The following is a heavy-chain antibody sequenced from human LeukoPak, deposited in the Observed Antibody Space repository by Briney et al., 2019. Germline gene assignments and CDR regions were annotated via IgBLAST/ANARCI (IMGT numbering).Heavy chain of an antibody. J-gene: IGHJ4*02. CDR1: GYTFTKSY. CDR2: INPSGGTT. CDR3: AREIGPRQLHLWGSAFDY. V-gene: IGHV1-46*01. D-gene: IGHD5-18*01. Sequence: ASVKVSCKASGYTFTKSYIHWVRQAPGQGLEWMGIINPSGGTTFYAQKFQGRVTMTRDTSTSTVYMELSSLRSEDTAVYYCAREIGPRQLHLWGSAFDYWGQGTLVTVSS.